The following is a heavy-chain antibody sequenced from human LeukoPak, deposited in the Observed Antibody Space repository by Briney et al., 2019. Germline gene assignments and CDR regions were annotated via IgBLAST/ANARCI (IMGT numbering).Heavy chain of an antibody. CDR1: GFTFGDDG. D-gene: IGHD4-17*01. J-gene: IGHJ4*02. CDR3: SRGLHDYGDSNYCFDQ. V-gene: IGHV3-49*03. CDR2: IRKKGYGETT. Sequence: PGRSLRLSCTASGFTFGDDGWSWFRQAPGKGLEWICFIRKKGYGETTDYAASVRGRFTISRDDAKSIAYLQMNSLKTEDTALYYCSRGLHDYGDSNYCFDQWGRGTLVTVSS.